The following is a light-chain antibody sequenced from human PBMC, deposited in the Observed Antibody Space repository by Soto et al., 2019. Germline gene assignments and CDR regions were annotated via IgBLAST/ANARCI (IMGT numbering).Light chain of an antibody. CDR3: QQYNTWPLT. CDR2: GAS. CDR1: QSVSSN. J-gene: IGKJ4*01. Sequence: EIVMTQSPATLSVSPGERATLSCGASQSVSSNLAWYQQKPGQAPRLLIYGASTRATGIPARFSGSGSGTEFTLTISSLRSEDFAVYYCQQYNTWPLTFGGGTKVEIK. V-gene: IGKV3-15*01.